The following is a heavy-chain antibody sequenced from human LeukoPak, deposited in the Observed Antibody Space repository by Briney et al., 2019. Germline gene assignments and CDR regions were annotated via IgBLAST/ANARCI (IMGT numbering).Heavy chain of an antibody. J-gene: IGHJ5*02. D-gene: IGHD6-13*01. CDR1: GYTFTCYY. CDR2: INPNSGGT. CDR3: ARSRRIAAAGFNWFDP. Sequence: ASVKVSCKASGYTFTCYYMHWVRQAPGQGLEWMGWINPNSGGTNYAQKFQGWVTMTRDTSISTAYMELSRLRSDDTAVYYCARSRRIAAAGFNWFDPWGQGTLVTVSS. V-gene: IGHV1-2*04.